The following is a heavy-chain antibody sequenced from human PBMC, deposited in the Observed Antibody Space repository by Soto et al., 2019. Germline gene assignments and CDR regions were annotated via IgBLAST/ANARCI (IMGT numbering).Heavy chain of an antibody. D-gene: IGHD3-22*01. CDR1: GYTFTSYG. CDR2: ISAYNGNT. CDR3: ARVDTSRSSGYYGSFDY. Sequence: GASVKVSCKASGYTFTSYGISWVRQAPGQGLEWMGWISAYNGNTNYAQKLQGRVTMTTDTSTSTAYMELRSLRSDDTAVYYCARVDTSRSSGYYGSFDYWGQGTLVTVSS. V-gene: IGHV1-18*01. J-gene: IGHJ4*02.